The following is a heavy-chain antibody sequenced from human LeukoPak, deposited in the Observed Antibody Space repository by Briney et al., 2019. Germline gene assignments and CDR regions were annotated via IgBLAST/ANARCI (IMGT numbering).Heavy chain of an antibody. CDR1: GGSFTGYY. J-gene: IGHJ6*03. D-gene: IGHD3-22*01. CDR2: INQSGST. CDR3: ARVIVARLGFTSYYYYYMDV. Sequence: SETLSLSCAVSGGSFTGYYWTWIRQPQGKGLEWIGDINQSGSTNYNPSLRSRVTISVDTSKNQFSLNLSSVTAADTAVYYCARVIVARLGFTSYYYYYMDVWGKGTTVTVSS. V-gene: IGHV4-34*01.